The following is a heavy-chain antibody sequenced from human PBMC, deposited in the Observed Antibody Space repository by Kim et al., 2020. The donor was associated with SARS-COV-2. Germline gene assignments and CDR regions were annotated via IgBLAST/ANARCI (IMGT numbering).Heavy chain of an antibody. CDR2: IYYSGST. CDR3: ARRSSISKFDP. Sequence: SETLSLTCTVSGGSISSSSYYWGWIRQPPGKGLEWIGSIYYSGSTYYNPSLKSRVTISVDTSKNQFSLKLSSVTAADTAVYYCARRSSISKFDPWGQGTL. V-gene: IGHV4-39*01. J-gene: IGHJ5*02. CDR1: GGSISSSSYY. D-gene: IGHD2-2*01.